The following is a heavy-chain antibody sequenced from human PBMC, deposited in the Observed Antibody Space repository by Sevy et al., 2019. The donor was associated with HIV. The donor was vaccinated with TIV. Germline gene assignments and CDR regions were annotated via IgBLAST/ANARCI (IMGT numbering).Heavy chain of an antibody. CDR2: IYHGGST. CDR3: AREALGTGSGWFDY. V-gene: IGHV4-4*02. Sequence: SETLSLTCAVSGGSITNMNWWIWVRQPPGKGLEWIGEIYHGGSTNYNPSLKSRVTISTDESKNQFSLRLNSVTAADTAVYYCAREALGTGSGWFDYWGQGTLVTVSS. J-gene: IGHJ4*02. CDR1: GGSITNMNW. D-gene: IGHD6-19*01.